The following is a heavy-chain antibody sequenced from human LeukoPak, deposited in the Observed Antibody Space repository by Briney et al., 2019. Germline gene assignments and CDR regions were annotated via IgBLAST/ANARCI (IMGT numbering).Heavy chain of an antibody. D-gene: IGHD5-18*01. V-gene: IGHV3-48*04. Sequence: VGPLRRSCAASGFTFSSYSMKWVRQAPGKGLEGISYISSSSSTIDYADSVKGRFTISRDNAKNSLYLQMNSLRAEDTAVYYCARGRGYNYGYSDYWGQGTLVTVSS. CDR1: GFTFSSYS. CDR2: ISSSSSTI. CDR3: ARGRGYNYGYSDY. J-gene: IGHJ4*02.